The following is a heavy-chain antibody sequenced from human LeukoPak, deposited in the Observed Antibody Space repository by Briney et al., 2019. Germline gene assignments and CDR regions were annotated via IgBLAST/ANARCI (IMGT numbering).Heavy chain of an antibody. CDR3: ARGKAYSSSPFHY. Sequence: ASVKVSCKASGGTFSSYAISWVRQAPGQGLEWMGGIIPIFGTANYAQKFQGRVTMTRNTSISTAYMELSSLRSEDTAVYYCARGKAYSSSPFHYWGQGTLVTVSS. J-gene: IGHJ4*02. D-gene: IGHD6-13*01. V-gene: IGHV1-69*05. CDR1: GGTFSSYA. CDR2: IIPIFGTA.